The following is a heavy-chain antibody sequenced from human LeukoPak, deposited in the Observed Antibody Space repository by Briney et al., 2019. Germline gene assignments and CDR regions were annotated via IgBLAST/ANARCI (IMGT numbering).Heavy chain of an antibody. CDR2: ISGSGGST. Sequence: SGGSLRLSCAASGFTFSSYGMSWVRQAPGKGLEWVSTISGSGGSTYYADSVKGRFTISRDNSKKMLYLQMNSLRAEDTAVYYCAKFGSGWYEDFDYWGQGTLVTVPS. D-gene: IGHD6-19*01. V-gene: IGHV3-23*01. CDR1: GFTFSSYG. J-gene: IGHJ4*02. CDR3: AKFGSGWYEDFDY.